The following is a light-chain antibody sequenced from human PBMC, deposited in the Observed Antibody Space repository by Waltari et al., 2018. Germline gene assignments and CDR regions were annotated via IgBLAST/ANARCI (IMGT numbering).Light chain of an antibody. V-gene: IGLV3-1*01. CDR2: QDT. J-gene: IGLJ3*02. CDR3: QALGTGAWV. Sequence: WYQQKPSQSPLLVIYQDTKRPSEIPERFSGSKSANAATLTITGTQAVDEADYYCQALGTGAWVFGGGTKLTVL.